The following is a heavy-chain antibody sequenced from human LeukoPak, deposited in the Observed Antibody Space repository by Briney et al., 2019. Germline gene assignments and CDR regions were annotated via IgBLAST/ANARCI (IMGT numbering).Heavy chain of an antibody. D-gene: IGHD6-19*01. CDR2: IYHSGST. CDR1: GGSISSSNW. V-gene: IGHV4-4*02. Sequence: SGTLSLTCAVSGGSISSSNWWSWVRQPPGKGLEWIGEIYHSGSTNYNPSLKSRVTISVDKSKNQFSLKLSSVTAADTAVYYCARVSGAWGIAVAGTSDDYYYYGMDVWGQGTTVTVSS. CDR3: ARVSGAWGIAVAGTSDDYYYYGMDV. J-gene: IGHJ6*02.